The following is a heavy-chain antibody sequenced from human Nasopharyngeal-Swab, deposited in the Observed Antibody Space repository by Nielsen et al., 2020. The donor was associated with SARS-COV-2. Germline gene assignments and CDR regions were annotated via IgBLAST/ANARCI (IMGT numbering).Heavy chain of an antibody. D-gene: IGHD3-9*01. Sequence: VRQCPGRGLVWVSRINSDGSSTSYADSVKGRFTISRDNAKNTLYLQMNSLRAEDTAVYYCAREGSFRYFDWLLYPLYYGMDVWGQGTTVTVSS. J-gene: IGHJ6*02. CDR3: AREGSFRYFDWLLYPLYYGMDV. CDR2: INSDGSST. V-gene: IGHV3-74*01.